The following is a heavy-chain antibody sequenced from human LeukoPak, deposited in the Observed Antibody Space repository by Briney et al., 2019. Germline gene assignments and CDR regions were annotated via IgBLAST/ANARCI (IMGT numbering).Heavy chain of an antibody. CDR2: IYYSGST. D-gene: IGHD3-10*01. CDR3: ARENTMVRGAYDAFDI. V-gene: IGHV4-59*01. J-gene: IGHJ3*02. CDR1: GGSISSYY. Sequence: SVTLSLTCTVSGGSISSYYWSWIRQPPGKGLEWSGYIYYSGSTNYNPSLKNRVTISVDTSNNQFSLKLSSVTAADTAVYYCARENTMVRGAYDAFDIWGQGTMVTVSS.